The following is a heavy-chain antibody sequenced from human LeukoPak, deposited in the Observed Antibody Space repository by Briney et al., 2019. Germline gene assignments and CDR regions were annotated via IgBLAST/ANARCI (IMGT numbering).Heavy chain of an antibody. CDR2: ITTNTGNP. J-gene: IGHJ4*02. CDR1: GYTLTNYA. CDR3: ARVRYSSSWRDFDC. V-gene: IGHV7-4-1*02. D-gene: IGHD6-13*01. Sequence: ASVKVSCKASGYTLTNYALNWVRQAPGQGLEWMGGITTNTGNPTYAQGFTERFVFSFDTSVSTAYLQISSLKAEDTAVYYCARVRYSSSWRDFDCWGQGTLVTVSS.